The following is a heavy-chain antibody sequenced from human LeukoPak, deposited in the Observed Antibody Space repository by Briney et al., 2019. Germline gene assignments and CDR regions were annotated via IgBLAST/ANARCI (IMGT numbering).Heavy chain of an antibody. CDR3: ARLRQLAQRGSEWFDP. Sequence: SETLSLTCAVYGGSFSGYYWSWIRQPPGKGLEWIGEINHSGSTNYNPSLKSRVTISVDTSKNQFSLKLSSVTAADTAVYYCARLRQLAQRGSEWFDPWGQGTLVTVSS. CDR2: INHSGST. V-gene: IGHV4-34*01. CDR1: GGSFSGYY. J-gene: IGHJ5*02. D-gene: IGHD6-6*01.